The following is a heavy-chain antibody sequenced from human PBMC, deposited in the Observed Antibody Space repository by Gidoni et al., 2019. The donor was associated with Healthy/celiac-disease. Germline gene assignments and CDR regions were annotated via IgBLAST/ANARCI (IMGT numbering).Heavy chain of an antibody. J-gene: IGHJ3*02. D-gene: IGHD1-26*01. CDR2: INPSGGST. CDR3: ARGIVGATGPLAFDI. Sequence: QVQLVQSGAEVKKPGASVKVSCKASGYTFTSYYMHWVRQAPGQGLEWMGIINPSGGSTSYAQKFQGRVTMTRDTSTSTVYMELSSLRSEDTAVYYCARGIVGATGPLAFDIWGQGTMVTVSS. CDR1: GYTFTSYY. V-gene: IGHV1-46*01.